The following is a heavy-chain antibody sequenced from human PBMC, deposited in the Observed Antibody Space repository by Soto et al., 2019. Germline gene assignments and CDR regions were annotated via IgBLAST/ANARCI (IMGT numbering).Heavy chain of an antibody. J-gene: IGHJ4*02. CDR2: ISAYNGNT. V-gene: IGHV1-18*01. Sequence: QVQLVQSGAEVKKPGASVKVSCKASGYTFTSYGISWVRQAPGQGLEWMGWISAYNGNTNYAQKLQGRVTMTTDTSPSTATMELRRLRSDDTALYYCASAAIGSGSPILDYWGQGTLVTVSS. CDR1: GYTFTSYG. D-gene: IGHD3-22*01. CDR3: ASAAIGSGSPILDY.